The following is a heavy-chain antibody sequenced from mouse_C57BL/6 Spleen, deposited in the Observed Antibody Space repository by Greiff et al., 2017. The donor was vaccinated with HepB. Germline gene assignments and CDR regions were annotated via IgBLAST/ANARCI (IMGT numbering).Heavy chain of an antibody. D-gene: IGHD2-4*01. V-gene: IGHV1-85*01. CDR3: ARGDYPTAMDY. CDR1: GYTFTSYD. CDR2: IYPRDGST. J-gene: IGHJ4*01. Sequence: QVQLKESGPELVKPGASVKLSCKASGYTFTSYDINWVKQRPGQGLEWIGWIYPRDGSTQYNEKFKGKATLTVDTSSSTAYMELHSLTSEDSAVYFCARGDYPTAMDYWGQGTSVTVSS.